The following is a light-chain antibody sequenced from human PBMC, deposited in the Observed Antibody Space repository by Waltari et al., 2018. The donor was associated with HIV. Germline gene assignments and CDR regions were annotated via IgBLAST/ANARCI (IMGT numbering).Light chain of an antibody. J-gene: IGLJ2*01. CDR2: EVS. CDR1: SSDAGGYDY. Sequence: QSALTQPPSASGSPGQSVTIACTGTSSDAGGYDYVSWYQQHPGKTPILSIYEVSKRSSVVADRLCCSECGNTAALTVAVLQAEDEADYYCSSFAGTSDLVFGGGTKLTVL. CDR3: SSFAGTSDLV. V-gene: IGLV2-8*01.